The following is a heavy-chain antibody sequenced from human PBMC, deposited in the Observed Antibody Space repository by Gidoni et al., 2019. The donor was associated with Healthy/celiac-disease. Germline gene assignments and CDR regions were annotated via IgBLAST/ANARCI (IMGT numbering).Heavy chain of an antibody. CDR1: GSTFRSHA. J-gene: IGHJ1*01. CDR2: IGGSGGST. D-gene: IGHD6-19*01. V-gene: IGHV3-23*01. Sequence: VQLLECGGGLVQPGGSLRRSCAAYGSTFRSHAMSWVRQAPGKGLEWFSAIGGSGGSTYYADSVKGRFTISRDNSKNTLYLQMNSLRAEDTAVYYCAKDRLGYSSGWYVFQHWGQGTLVTVSS. CDR3: AKDRLGYSSGWYVFQH.